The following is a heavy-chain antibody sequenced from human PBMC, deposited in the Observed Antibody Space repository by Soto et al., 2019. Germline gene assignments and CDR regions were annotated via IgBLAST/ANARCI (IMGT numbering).Heavy chain of an antibody. D-gene: IGHD6-19*01. CDR3: AKDKTLRGWYAFDY. Sequence: EVQLVESGGGLVQPGRSLRLSCAASGFTFDDYAMHWVRQAPGKGLEWVSGISWNSGSIGYADSVQGRFTISRDNAKNSMYLQMNSLRAEDTALYYCAKDKTLRGWYAFDYWAQGTLVTVSS. CDR1: GFTFDDYA. V-gene: IGHV3-9*01. J-gene: IGHJ4*02. CDR2: ISWNSGSI.